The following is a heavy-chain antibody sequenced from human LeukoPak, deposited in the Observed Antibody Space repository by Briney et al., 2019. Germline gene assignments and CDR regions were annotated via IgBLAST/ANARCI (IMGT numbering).Heavy chain of an antibody. CDR2: ISDSSTYI. CDR3: AREPTSMGSDY. V-gene: IGHV3-21*01. Sequence: GGSLTLSCTASGFTFSTYSMTWVRQAPGKGLEWVSSISDSSTYIYYTDSVKGRFTISRDNAKNSLYLQMNSLRADDAAVYYCAREPTSMGSDYWGQGTLVTVSS. CDR1: GFTFSTYS. D-gene: IGHD5-18*01. J-gene: IGHJ4*02.